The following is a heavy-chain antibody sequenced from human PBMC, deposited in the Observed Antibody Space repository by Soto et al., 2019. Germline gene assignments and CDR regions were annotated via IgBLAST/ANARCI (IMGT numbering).Heavy chain of an antibody. CDR2: IYHSGST. CDR3: ARGHYRYAMDV. Sequence: VSEGNSRNRGYSRNWIRQPPGKGLEWVGYIYHSGSTYDNPSLKSRVTMSVNRSKNQFSLNLTSVTAADTAVYFCARGHYRYAMDVWGQGTTV. J-gene: IGHJ6*02. CDR1: EGNSRNRGYS. V-gene: IGHV4-30-2*01.